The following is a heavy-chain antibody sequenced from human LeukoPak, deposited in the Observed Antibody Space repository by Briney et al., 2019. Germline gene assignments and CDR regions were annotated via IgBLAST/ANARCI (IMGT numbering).Heavy chain of an antibody. V-gene: IGHV1-46*01. Sequence: GASVKVSCKVVAYDFTGYHIHWVRLAPGQGLEWMGIINPSGGSTSYAQKFQGRVTMTRDTSTSTVYMELSSLRSEDTAVYYCATPLGGYYYDSSGYDYYGMDVWGQGTTVTVSS. CDR3: ATPLGGYYYDSSGYDYYGMDV. CDR1: AYDFTGYH. CDR2: INPSGGST. J-gene: IGHJ6*02. D-gene: IGHD3-22*01.